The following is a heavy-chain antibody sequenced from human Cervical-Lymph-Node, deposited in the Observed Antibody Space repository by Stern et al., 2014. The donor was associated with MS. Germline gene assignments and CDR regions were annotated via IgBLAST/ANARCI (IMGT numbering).Heavy chain of an antibody. D-gene: IGHD6-19*01. J-gene: IGHJ4*02. V-gene: IGHV1-46*01. CDR2: INPSGGGT. Sequence: VQLVESGAEVKKPGASVKVSCKASGYTFSTYHMHLVRQAPGQGLEWLGTINPSGGGTNYAQKFQVRVTMTRDTSTSTVYMELSSLRSGDTALYYCTRDSGNTGWYYFDYWGQGTLVTVSS. CDR3: TRDSGNTGWYYFDY. CDR1: GYTFSTYH.